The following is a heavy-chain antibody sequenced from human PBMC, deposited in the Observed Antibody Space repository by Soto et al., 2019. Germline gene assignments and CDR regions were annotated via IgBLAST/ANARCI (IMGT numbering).Heavy chain of an antibody. Sequence: EVQLVESGGGLVQPGGSLRFSCAASGFTFSDYWMHWVRQTPGKGLMWISRIHNDGRSTDNADSVKGRFTISRDNARNTLYLQMNSLRAEDTAVYYCARSTWQNYFDSGGQGTLVTVSS. CDR2: IHNDGRST. J-gene: IGHJ4*02. CDR1: GFTFSDYW. CDR3: ARSTWQNYFDS. V-gene: IGHV3-74*01.